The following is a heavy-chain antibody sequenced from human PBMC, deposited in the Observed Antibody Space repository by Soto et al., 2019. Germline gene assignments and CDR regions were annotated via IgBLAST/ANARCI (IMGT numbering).Heavy chain of an antibody. Sequence: GGSLRLSCAASGFTFSTYGMHWVRRAPGKGLEWVALISSDGSERYYADSVKGRVTVSRDNSKNTLYLQMNSLRVEDTAVYFCAKRGYCPGGTCYAFDYWGRGTLVTVSS. V-gene: IGHV3-30*18. CDR2: ISSDGSER. D-gene: IGHD2-15*01. CDR1: GFTFSTYG. J-gene: IGHJ4*02. CDR3: AKRGYCPGGTCYAFDY.